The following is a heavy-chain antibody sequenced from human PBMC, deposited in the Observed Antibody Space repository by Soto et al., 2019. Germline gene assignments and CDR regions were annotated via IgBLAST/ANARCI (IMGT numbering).Heavy chain of an antibody. D-gene: IGHD3-16*01. Sequence: QEQLQQSGPGLVKPSQTLSLTCAISGDSVSKNSATWNWIRQSPARGLEWLGRTYYRSKWYNDYAVSVKSRITINPETSKNQFSLQLNSVTPEDTAVYYCARGSLRGGNWYFALWGRGTLVTVSS. J-gene: IGHJ2*01. V-gene: IGHV6-1*01. CDR1: GDSVSKNSAT. CDR3: ARGSLRGGNWYFAL. CDR2: TYYRSKWYN.